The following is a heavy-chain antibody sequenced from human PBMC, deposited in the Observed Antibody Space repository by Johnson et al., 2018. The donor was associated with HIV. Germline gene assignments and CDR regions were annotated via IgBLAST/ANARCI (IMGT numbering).Heavy chain of an antibody. CDR1: GLTFSSYG. D-gene: IGHD3-22*01. CDR2: IRYDGSNK. Sequence: QLVESGGGVVQPGGSLRLSCAASGLTFSSYGMHWVRQAPGKGLEWVAFIRYDGSNKYYADSVKGRFTISRDNSKNTLYLQMNSLRAEDTAVYYCARDSSGYLLADAFDIWGQGTMVTVSS. J-gene: IGHJ3*02. CDR3: ARDSSGYLLADAFDI. V-gene: IGHV3-30*02.